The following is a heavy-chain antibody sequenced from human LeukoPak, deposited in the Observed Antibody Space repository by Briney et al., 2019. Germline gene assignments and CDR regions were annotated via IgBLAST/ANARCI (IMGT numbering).Heavy chain of an antibody. CDR2: IIPIFGTA. V-gene: IGHV1-69*13. CDR1: GGTFSSYA. J-gene: IGHJ3*02. CDR3: ARDRKTMTRGAFDI. D-gene: IGHD3-22*01. Sequence: GASVKVSCKASGGTFSSYAISWVRQAPGQGLEWMGGIIPIFGTANYAQKFQGRVTITADESTSTAYMELSSLRAEDTAVYYCARDRKTMTRGAFDIWGQGTMVTVSS.